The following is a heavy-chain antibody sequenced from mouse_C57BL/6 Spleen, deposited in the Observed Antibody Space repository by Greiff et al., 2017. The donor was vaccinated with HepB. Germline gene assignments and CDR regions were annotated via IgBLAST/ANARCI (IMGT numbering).Heavy chain of an antibody. D-gene: IGHD1-1*01. J-gene: IGHJ4*01. CDR2: IYPGSGST. CDR3: ARDYCGSSYAMDY. Sequence: QVQLQQPGAELVKPGASVKMSCKASGYTFTSYWITWVKQRPGQGLEWIGDIYPGSGSTNYNEKFKSKATLTVDTSSSTAYMQRSNLTSEDAAVYYWARDYCGSSYAMDYWGQRTSVTVSS. CDR1: GYTFTSYW. V-gene: IGHV1-55*01.